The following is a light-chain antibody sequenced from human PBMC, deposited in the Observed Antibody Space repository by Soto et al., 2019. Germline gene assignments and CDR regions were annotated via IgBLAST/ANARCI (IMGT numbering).Light chain of an antibody. CDR3: QQSFSPRWT. V-gene: IGKV1-39*01. CDR2: AAS. Sequence: DIQMTQSPSSLSASVGDRVTITCRASQSISNYLNWYQQKPGKAPKLLIYAASSMQSGVPSRFSGSGSETDFTLTISSLQPDDSATYYCQQSFSPRWTFGQWTKVEV. CDR1: QSISNY. J-gene: IGKJ1*01.